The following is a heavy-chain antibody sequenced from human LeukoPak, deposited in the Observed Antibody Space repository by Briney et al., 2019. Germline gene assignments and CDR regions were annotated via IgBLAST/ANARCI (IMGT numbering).Heavy chain of an antibody. V-gene: IGHV3-48*03. CDR2: ISSSGSTI. D-gene: IGHD3-10*01. CDR3: ARTRLGELLPTPDY. Sequence: PGGSLRLSCAASGFTFSSYEMNWVRQAPGKGLEWVSYISSSGSTIYYADSVKGRFTISRDNAKNSLYLQMNSLRSEDTAVYYCARTRLGELLPTPDYWGQGTLVTVSS. CDR1: GFTFSSYE. J-gene: IGHJ4*02.